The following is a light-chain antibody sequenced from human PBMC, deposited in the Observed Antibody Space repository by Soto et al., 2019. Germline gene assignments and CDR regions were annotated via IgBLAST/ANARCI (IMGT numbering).Light chain of an antibody. CDR1: QSVPTR. Sequence: EILLTQSPATLSVSPGGRVTLSCRASQSVPTRLAWYQQKPGQAPRILISGASVRDSGVPVRISGSGSGTDFTLTISRLEPEDFELYYCQQHGGSPITFGLGARLEIK. CDR2: GAS. V-gene: IGKV3-20*01. J-gene: IGKJ5*01. CDR3: QQHGGSPIT.